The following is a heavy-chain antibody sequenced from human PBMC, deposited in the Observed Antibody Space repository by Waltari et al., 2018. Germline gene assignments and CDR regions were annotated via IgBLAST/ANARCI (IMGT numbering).Heavy chain of an antibody. J-gene: IGHJ4*02. Sequence: QVQLVESGGGVVQPGRSLRLSCAASGFTFSSYAMHWVRQAPGKGLEWVAVISYDGSNKYYADSVKGRFTISRDNSKNTLYPQMNSLRAEDTAVYYCARSVTKDGYFDYWGQGTLVTVSS. CDR1: GFTFSSYA. CDR3: ARSVTKDGYFDY. D-gene: IGHD4-17*01. CDR2: ISYDGSNK. V-gene: IGHV3-30-3*01.